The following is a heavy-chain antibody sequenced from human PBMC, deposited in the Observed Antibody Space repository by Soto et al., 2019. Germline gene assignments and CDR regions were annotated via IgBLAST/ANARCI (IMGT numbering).Heavy chain of an antibody. CDR3: ARDVGYGLIDY. V-gene: IGHV1-18*01. CDR1: GYTFTSYG. D-gene: IGHD1-26*01. Sequence: QVQLVQSGGEVKKPGASVKGSCKTSGYTFTSYGISWLRQTPGQGLEWMGWINAYNGNTNYAQKFQGRVTMTTDTSTSTAYMELRSLRSDDTAVYYCARDVGYGLIDYWGQGTLVTVSS. CDR2: INAYNGNT. J-gene: IGHJ4*02.